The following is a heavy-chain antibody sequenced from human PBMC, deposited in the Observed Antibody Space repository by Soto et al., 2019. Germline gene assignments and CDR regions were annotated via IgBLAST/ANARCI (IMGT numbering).Heavy chain of an antibody. CDR2: IYYSGST. J-gene: IGHJ4*02. Sequence: QSPTLSLTCTVSGGSISSGGYYWSWIRQHPGKGLEWIGYIYYSGSTYYNPSLKSRVTISVDTSKNQFSLKLSSVTAADTAVYYCARGGGYYYDSSGYFPFDYWGQGTLVTVSS. CDR1: GGSISSGGYY. V-gene: IGHV4-31*03. D-gene: IGHD3-22*01. CDR3: ARGGGYYYDSSGYFPFDY.